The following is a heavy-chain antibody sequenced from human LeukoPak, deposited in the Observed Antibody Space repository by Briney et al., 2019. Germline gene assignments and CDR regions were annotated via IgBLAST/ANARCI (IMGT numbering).Heavy chain of an antibody. D-gene: IGHD2-21*01. CDR1: GFKFSSYS. Sequence: GGSLRLSCLTSGFKFSSYSMNWVRQAPGKGLERVSSISPSGNYMHFADSVKGRFTVSRDNAHSTLYLQMSSLQVQDTALYYCVRDETGGEVYKYWGQGTLITVSS. J-gene: IGHJ4*02. CDR3: VRDETGGEVYKY. CDR2: ISPSGNYM. V-gene: IGHV3-21*06.